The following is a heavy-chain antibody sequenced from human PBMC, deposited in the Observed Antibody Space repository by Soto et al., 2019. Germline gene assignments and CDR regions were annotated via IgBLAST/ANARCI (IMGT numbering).Heavy chain of an antibody. J-gene: IGHJ5*02. CDR3: ARVWDRTNWFDP. V-gene: IGHV1-69*13. CDR1: GGTFSSYA. CDR2: IIPIFGTA. Sequence: SVKVSCKASGGTFSSYAISWVRQAPGQGLEWMGGIIPIFGTANYAQKFQGRVTITADESTSTAYMELSSLRSEDTAVYYCARVWDRTNWFDPWGQGTLVPVSS. D-gene: IGHD3-16*01.